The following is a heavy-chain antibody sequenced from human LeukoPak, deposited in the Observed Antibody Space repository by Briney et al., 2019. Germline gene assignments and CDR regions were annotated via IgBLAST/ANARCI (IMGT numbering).Heavy chain of an antibody. V-gene: IGHV1-69*04. Sequence: SVKVSCKASGGTFSSYAISWVRQAPGRGLEWMGRIIPILGIANYAQKFQGRVTITADKSTSTAYMELSSLRSEDTAAYYCAREAYYDSSGYHDYWGQGTLVTVSS. CDR2: IIPILGIA. CDR3: AREAYYDSSGYHDY. D-gene: IGHD3-22*01. CDR1: GGTFSSYA. J-gene: IGHJ4*02.